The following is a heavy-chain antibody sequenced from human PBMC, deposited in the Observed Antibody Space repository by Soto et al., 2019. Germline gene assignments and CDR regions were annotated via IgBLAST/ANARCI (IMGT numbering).Heavy chain of an antibody. D-gene: IGHD3-10*01. CDR3: ARDHNSLGDYYGVDG. J-gene: IGHJ6*02. Sequence: PSVTKSLSCSGFGEYIGSTGCYLTWLRPPPGKAPEWIGNIHYTGRTSYNPSLKSRLAISMDASKNQFSLSVSSVTSADTAVYDCARDHNSLGDYYGVDGWGQGNTVTVS. CDR1: GEYIGSTGCY. V-gene: IGHV4-31*03. CDR2: IHYTGRT.